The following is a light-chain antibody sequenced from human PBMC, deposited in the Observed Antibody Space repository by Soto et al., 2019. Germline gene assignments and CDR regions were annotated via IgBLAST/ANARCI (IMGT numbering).Light chain of an antibody. CDR3: SSYTGSSALVYV. V-gene: IGLV2-14*01. J-gene: IGLJ1*01. CDR1: SSDVGGYNY. CDR2: EVS. Sequence: QSALTQSASVSGSPGQSITISCTGTSSDVGGYNYVSWYQQHPGKAPKLMIYEVSNRPSGVSNRFSGSKSGNTASLTISGLQAENEADYYCSSYTGSSALVYVFGTGTKVTVL.